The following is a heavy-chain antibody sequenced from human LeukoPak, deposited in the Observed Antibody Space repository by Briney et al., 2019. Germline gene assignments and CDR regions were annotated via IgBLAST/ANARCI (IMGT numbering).Heavy chain of an antibody. CDR2: ISGSGGST. J-gene: IGHJ4*02. CDR1: GFTFSSYA. CDR3: AKSGRGGSYAGFDY. D-gene: IGHD5-18*01. V-gene: IGHV3-23*01. Sequence: PGGSLRLSCAASGFTFSSYAMSWVRQAPGKGLEWVSAISGSGGSTYYADSVKGRFTISRDNSKKTLYLQMDSLRAEDTAVYYCAKSGRGGSYAGFDYWGQGTLVTVSS.